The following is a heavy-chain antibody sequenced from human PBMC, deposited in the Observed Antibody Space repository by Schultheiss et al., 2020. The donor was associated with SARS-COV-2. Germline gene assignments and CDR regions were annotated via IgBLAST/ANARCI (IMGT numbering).Heavy chain of an antibody. J-gene: IGHJ6*02. Sequence: GESLKISCAASGFTFSSYSMNWVRQAPGKGLEWVSSISSSSSYIYYADSVKGRFTISRDNAKNSLYLQMNSLRAEDTAVYYCARDLSYGDYGLWDYYYYGMDVWGQGTTVTVSS. CDR3: ARDLSYGDYGLWDYYYYGMDV. CDR2: ISSSSSYI. V-gene: IGHV3-21*01. CDR1: GFTFSSYS. D-gene: IGHD4-17*01.